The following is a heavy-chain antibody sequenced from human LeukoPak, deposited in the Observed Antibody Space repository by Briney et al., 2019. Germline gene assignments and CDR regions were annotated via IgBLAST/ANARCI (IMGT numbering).Heavy chain of an antibody. CDR1: GFTVSNNY. CDR3: ARGDPIVVVY. D-gene: IGHD2-21*01. Sequence: PGGSLRLSCAASGFTVSNNYMSWVRQGPGKGLEWVSVIYSDGSTYYADSVRGRFTISRDNSKNTVYLQMNSLRAEDTAVYYCARGDPIVVVYWGQGTLVTVSS. CDR2: IYSDGST. V-gene: IGHV3-66*01. J-gene: IGHJ4*02.